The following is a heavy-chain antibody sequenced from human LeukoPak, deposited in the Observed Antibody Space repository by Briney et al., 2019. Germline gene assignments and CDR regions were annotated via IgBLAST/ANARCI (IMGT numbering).Heavy chain of an antibody. CDR2: IFYSGST. Sequence: SETLSLTCTVSSGSISTSNYYWGWVRQPPGKALEWIGNIFYSGSTYYSPSLKSRVTISLDTSRNQFSLKLSSVTAADTAVYYCASLPFDYYDSSGYYYTGAFDIWGQGTMVTVSS. CDR1: SGSISTSNYY. CDR3: ASLPFDYYDSSGYYYTGAFDI. V-gene: IGHV4-39*07. D-gene: IGHD3-22*01. J-gene: IGHJ3*02.